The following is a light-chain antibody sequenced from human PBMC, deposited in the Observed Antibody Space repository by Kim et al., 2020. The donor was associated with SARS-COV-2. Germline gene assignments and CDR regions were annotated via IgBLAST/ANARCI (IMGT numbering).Light chain of an antibody. V-gene: IGKV1-39*01. CDR3: QQGYTSPYT. CDR2: AAS. CDR1: QIISTF. J-gene: IGKJ2*01. Sequence: SASVGDRVTIPCRSSQIISTFLNWYQQKPGKAPKLLIYAASSLQSGVPSRFSGSGSGTDFTLTISSLQPEDFATYFCQQGYTSPYTFGQGTKLEI.